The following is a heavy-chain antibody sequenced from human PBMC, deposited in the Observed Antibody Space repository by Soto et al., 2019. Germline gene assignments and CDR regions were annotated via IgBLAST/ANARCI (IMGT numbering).Heavy chain of an antibody. CDR3: AGWGAIGDAFDI. D-gene: IGHD2-2*02. V-gene: IGHV4-39*01. CDR1: GGSISSSSYY. Sequence: ETLSLTSTVSGGSISSSSYYWGWIRQPPGKGLEWIGSIYYSGSTYYNPSLKSRVTISVDTSKNQFSLKLSSVTAADTAVYYCAGWGAIGDAFDIWGQGTMVTVSS. CDR2: IYYSGST. J-gene: IGHJ3*02.